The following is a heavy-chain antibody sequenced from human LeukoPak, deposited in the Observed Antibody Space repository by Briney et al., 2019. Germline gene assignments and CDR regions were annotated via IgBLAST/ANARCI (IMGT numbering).Heavy chain of an antibody. J-gene: IGHJ3*02. CDR1: RFTFSSYG. D-gene: IGHD3-16*01. CDR2: ISYDGNNK. Sequence: GRSLRLSCAASRFTFSSYGMHWVRQAPGKGLEWVAVISYDGNNKYYADSVKGRFTISRYNSKNTLYLQMNSLRAEDTAVYYCAKVKGEVIGAFDIWGQGTMVTVSS. CDR3: AKVKGEVIGAFDI. V-gene: IGHV3-30*18.